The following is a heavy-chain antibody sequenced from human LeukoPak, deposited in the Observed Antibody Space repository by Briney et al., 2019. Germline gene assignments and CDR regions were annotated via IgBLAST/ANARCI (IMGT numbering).Heavy chain of an antibody. CDR1: GFTFSSYE. V-gene: IGHV3-15*01. Sequence: PGGSLRLSCASSGFTFSSYEMNWVRQAPGKGLEWVGRIKRKSDGGTTEYAEPVKGRFIISRDDSKNTLYLQMNSLKTEDTAVYYCSTDPLVRGVTSWGQGTLVTVSS. D-gene: IGHD3-10*01. CDR2: IKRKSDGGTT. J-gene: IGHJ4*02. CDR3: STDPLVRGVTS.